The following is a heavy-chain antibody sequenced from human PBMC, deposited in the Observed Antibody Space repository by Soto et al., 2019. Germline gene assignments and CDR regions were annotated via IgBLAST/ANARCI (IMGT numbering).Heavy chain of an antibody. D-gene: IGHD1-7*01. CDR3: AKDNPAWNYYYFDY. CDR1: GFTFGSYV. J-gene: IGHJ4*02. V-gene: IGHV3-23*01. CDR2: ISSSGGST. Sequence: PGGSLRLSCAASGFTFGSYVMSWVRQAPGKGLEWVSAISSSGGSTYYADSVKGRFTISRDNAKNTLYLQVSGLRAEDTAVYYCAKDNPAWNYYYFDYWGQGILVTVSS.